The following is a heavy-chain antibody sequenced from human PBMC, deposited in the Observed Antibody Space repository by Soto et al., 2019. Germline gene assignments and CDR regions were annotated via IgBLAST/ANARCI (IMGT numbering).Heavy chain of an antibody. V-gene: IGHV3-21*01. J-gene: IGHJ3*02. D-gene: IGHD4-17*01. Sequence: EVQLVESGGGLVKPGGSLRLSCAASGFTFSSYSMNWVRQAPGKGLEWVSSISSSSSYIYYADSVKGRFTISRDNAKNSLYLQMNSLRAEDTAVYYCARCNDYGDYVRVSDAFDIWGQGTMVTVSS. CDR2: ISSSSSYI. CDR3: ARCNDYGDYVRVSDAFDI. CDR1: GFTFSSYS.